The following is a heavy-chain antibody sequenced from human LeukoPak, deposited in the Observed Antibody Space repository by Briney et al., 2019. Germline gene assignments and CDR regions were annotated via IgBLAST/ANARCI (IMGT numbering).Heavy chain of an antibody. CDR2: IYSGGST. J-gene: IGHJ6*04. Sequence: GGSLRLSCAASGLTVSSNYMSWVRQAPGKGLEWVSVIYSGGSTYYADSVKGRFTISRDNSKNALYLQMNSLRAEDTAVYYCARDFEQQLEGDVWGKGTTVTVSS. D-gene: IGHD6-13*01. CDR1: GLTVSSNY. V-gene: IGHV3-53*01. CDR3: ARDFEQQLEGDV.